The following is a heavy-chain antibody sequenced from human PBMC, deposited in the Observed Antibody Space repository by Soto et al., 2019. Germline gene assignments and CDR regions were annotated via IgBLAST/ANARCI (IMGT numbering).Heavy chain of an antibody. J-gene: IGHJ2*01. D-gene: IGHD3-16*01. CDR2: ISYDGKQT. CDR3: ARDGWGSNWYFDL. Sequence: GGSLRLSCGAPGVTFKDYGMHWVRQAPGKGLEWVAVISYDGKQTYYADSVKGRFTISKDKSKRTLFLQMNSPRVDDTAVYYCARDGWGSNWYFDLWGRGTLVTVSS. CDR1: GVTFKDYG. V-gene: IGHV3-30*03.